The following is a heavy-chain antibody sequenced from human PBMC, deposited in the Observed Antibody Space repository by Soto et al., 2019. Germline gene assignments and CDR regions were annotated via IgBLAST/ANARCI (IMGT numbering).Heavy chain of an antibody. D-gene: IGHD6-6*01. CDR3: ARGSYSSLYYFDY. CDR2: ISYDGSNK. CDR1: GFTFSSYA. J-gene: IGHJ4*02. Sequence: VQLVESGGGVVQPGRSLRLSCAASGFTFSSYAMHWVRQAPGKGLEWVAVISYDGSNKYYADSVKGRFTISRDNSKNTLYLQMNSLRAEDTAVYYCARGSYSSLYYFDYWGQGTLVTVSS. V-gene: IGHV3-30-3*01.